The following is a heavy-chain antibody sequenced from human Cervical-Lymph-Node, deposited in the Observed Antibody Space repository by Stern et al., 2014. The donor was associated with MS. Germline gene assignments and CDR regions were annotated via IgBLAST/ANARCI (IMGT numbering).Heavy chain of an antibody. V-gene: IGHV3-7*01. CDR2: INQHGSGD. Sequence: EVHLVESGGGLVQPGGSLRLSCAGSGFTFKDYWMTWVRQAPGKGLEWVANINQHGSGDNYVDSVKGRFTISRDNANKSLYLQMNTLRAEDTAVYYCARGRSARWWGQGTLVTVSS. CDR3: ARGRSARW. CDR1: GFTFKDYW. J-gene: IGHJ4*02. D-gene: IGHD2-15*01.